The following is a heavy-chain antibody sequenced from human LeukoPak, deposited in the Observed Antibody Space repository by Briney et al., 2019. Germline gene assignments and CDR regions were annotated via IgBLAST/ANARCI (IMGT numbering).Heavy chain of an antibody. V-gene: IGHV3-23*01. J-gene: IGHJ2*01. CDR2: ICDSGGST. CDR1: GFTFSSYA. D-gene: IGHD6-6*01. Sequence: GGSLRLSCAASGFTFSSYAMSWVRQAPGKGREWVPVICDSGGSTYYADSVKGRFTISRDNSKNTLYLQMNSLRAEDTAVYYCAKGGIMQSSSPGLQYFDLWGRGTLVSVSS. CDR3: AKGGIMQSSSPGLQYFDL.